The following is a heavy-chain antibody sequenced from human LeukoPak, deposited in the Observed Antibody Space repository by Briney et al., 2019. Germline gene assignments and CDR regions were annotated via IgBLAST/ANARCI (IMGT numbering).Heavy chain of an antibody. CDR3: ARGTMVRGATRGWFDP. D-gene: IGHD3-10*01. V-gene: IGHV3-69-1*01. CDR2: ISSSSTI. J-gene: IGHJ5*02. Sequence: GGSLRLSCAASGFTFDDYAMHWVRQAPGKGLEWVSYISSSSTIYYADSVKGRFTISRDNAKNSLYLQMNSLRDEDTAVYYCARGTMVRGATRGWFDPWGQGTLVTVSS. CDR1: GFTFDDYA.